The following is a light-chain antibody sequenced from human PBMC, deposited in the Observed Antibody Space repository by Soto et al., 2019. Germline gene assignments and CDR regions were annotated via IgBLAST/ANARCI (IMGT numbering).Light chain of an antibody. CDR3: QQYGSSQYT. CDR1: QSVSSSY. Sequence: IVLTQSPGTLSLSPGERATLSCRASQSVSSSYLAWYQQKPGQSPRLVIYGGSTRAIGIPARFSGSGSGTDFTLTISRLEPEDFAIYYSQQYGSSQYTFGQGTKVEVK. J-gene: IGKJ2*01. V-gene: IGKV3-20*01. CDR2: GGS.